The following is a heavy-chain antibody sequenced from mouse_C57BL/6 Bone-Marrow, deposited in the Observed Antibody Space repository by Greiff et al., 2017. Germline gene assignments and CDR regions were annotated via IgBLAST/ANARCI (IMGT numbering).Heavy chain of an antibody. CDR3: ARGVYDYAWFAY. J-gene: IGHJ3*01. CDR2: IYPSDSET. Sequence: QVQLQQPGAELVRPGSSVKLSCKASGYTFTSYWMDWVKQRPGQGLEWIGNIYPSDSETHYNQKFKDKATLTVDKSSSTAYMQLSSLTSEDSAVYYCARGVYDYAWFAYWGQGTLVTVSA. D-gene: IGHD2-4*01. V-gene: IGHV1-61*01. CDR1: GYTFTSYW.